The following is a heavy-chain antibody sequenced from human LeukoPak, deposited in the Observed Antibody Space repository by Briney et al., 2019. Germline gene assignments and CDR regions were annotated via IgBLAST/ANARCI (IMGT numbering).Heavy chain of an antibody. J-gene: IGHJ4*02. CDR2: ISSSGSTI. V-gene: IGHV3-48*04. D-gene: IGHD6-19*01. CDR3: ASNRMGIAVAGTRDFDY. Sequence: GGSLRLSCAASGFTFSSYSMNWVLQAPGKGLEGVSYISSSGSTIYYADSVKGRFTISRDNAKNSLYLQMNSLRAEDTAVYYCASNRMGIAVAGTRDFDYWGQGTLVTVSS. CDR1: GFTFSSYS.